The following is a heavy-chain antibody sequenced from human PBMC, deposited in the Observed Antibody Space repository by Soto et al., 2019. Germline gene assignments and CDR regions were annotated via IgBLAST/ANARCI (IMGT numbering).Heavy chain of an antibody. Sequence: GASVKVSCKASGYTFTSYGISWVRQAPGQGLEWMGWISAYNGNTNYAQKLQGRVTMTTDTSTSTAYMELRSLRSDDTAVYYCARKRTGAVAGRPYFDYWGQGTLVTVSS. J-gene: IGHJ4*02. CDR3: ARKRTGAVAGRPYFDY. CDR1: GYTFTSYG. D-gene: IGHD6-19*01. V-gene: IGHV1-18*01. CDR2: ISAYNGNT.